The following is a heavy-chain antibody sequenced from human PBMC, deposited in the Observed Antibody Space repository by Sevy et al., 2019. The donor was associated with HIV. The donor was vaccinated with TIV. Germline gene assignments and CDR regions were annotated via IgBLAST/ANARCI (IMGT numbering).Heavy chain of an antibody. D-gene: IGHD3-3*01. J-gene: IGHJ4*02. CDR1: GYTFTGYY. CDR2: INPNSGGT. Sequence: ASVKVSCKASGYTFTGYYMHWVRQAPGQGLEWMGWINPNSGGTNYAQKFQGRVTMTRDTSISTAYMELGRLRSDDTAVYYCARDSAPFGVVIIPADYWGQGTLVTVSS. V-gene: IGHV1-2*02. CDR3: ARDSAPFGVVIIPADY.